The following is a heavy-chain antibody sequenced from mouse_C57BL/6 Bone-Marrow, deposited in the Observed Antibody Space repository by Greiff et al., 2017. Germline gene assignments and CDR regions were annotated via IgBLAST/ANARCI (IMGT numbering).Heavy chain of an antibody. J-gene: IGHJ1*03. CDR1: GFTFSSYA. CDR2: ISDGGSYT. CDR3: AREKIYSYYYGSRGDWYFDV. V-gene: IGHV5-4*01. Sequence: EVKLVESGGGLVKPGGSLKLSCAASGFTFSSYAMSWVRQTPEKRLEWVATISDGGSYTYYPDNVKGRFTISRDNAKNNLYLQMSHLKSEDTAMYYCAREKIYSYYYGSRGDWYFDVWGTGTTVTVS. D-gene: IGHD1-1*01.